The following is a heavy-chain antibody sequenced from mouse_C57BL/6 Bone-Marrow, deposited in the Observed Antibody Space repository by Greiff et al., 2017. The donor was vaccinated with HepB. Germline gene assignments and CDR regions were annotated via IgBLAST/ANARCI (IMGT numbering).Heavy chain of an antibody. CDR3: ARNDGYYWYFDV. Sequence: VQLKQSGPELVKPGASVKIPCKASGYTFTDYNMDWVKQSPGKSLEWIGDINPNNGGTIYNQKFKGKATLTVDKSSSTAYMELRSLTSEDTAVYYCARNDGYYWYFDVWGTGTTVTVSS. CDR1: GYTFTDYN. CDR2: INPNNGGT. J-gene: IGHJ1*03. D-gene: IGHD2-3*01. V-gene: IGHV1-18*01.